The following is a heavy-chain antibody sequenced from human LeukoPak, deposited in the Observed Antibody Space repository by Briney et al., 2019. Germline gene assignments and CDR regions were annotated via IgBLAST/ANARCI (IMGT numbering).Heavy chain of an antibody. Sequence: XGSLRLSCEASAFTFSSYWMSWVRQAPGKGLEWVANIKEDGSEINYVDSVKGRFTISRDNAKNSLFLQMNSLRVEDTAVYYCARDRGYSSFDYWGQGTLVTVSS. CDR2: IKEDGSEI. D-gene: IGHD4-23*01. CDR3: ARDRGYSSFDY. V-gene: IGHV3-7*01. CDR1: AFTFSSYW. J-gene: IGHJ4*02.